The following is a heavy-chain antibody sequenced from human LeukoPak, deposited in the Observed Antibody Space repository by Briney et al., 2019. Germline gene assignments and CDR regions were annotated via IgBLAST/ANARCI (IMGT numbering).Heavy chain of an antibody. CDR3: ARGGYYYYYGMDV. CDR2: IYYSGTT. V-gene: IGHV4-31*03. Sequence: SQTLSLTCTVSGCSISSCCYYWSWIRQHPGKDLEWIGYIYYSGTTYYNPSLKSRATTSMDTSKNQFSLKLSSVTAEDTAVYYCARGGYYYYYGMDVWGQGTTVTVSS. CDR1: GCSISSCCYY. J-gene: IGHJ6*02.